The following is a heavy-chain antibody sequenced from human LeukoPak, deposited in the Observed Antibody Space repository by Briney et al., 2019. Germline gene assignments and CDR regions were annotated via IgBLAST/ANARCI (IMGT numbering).Heavy chain of an antibody. CDR3: ARDFYDFWSGYSPVYYFDY. V-gene: IGHV4-61*02. Sequence: SQTLSLTCTVSGGSISSGSYYWSWIRQPAGKGLEWIGRIYTSGSTNYNPSLKSRVTISVDTSKNQFSLKLSSVTAADTAVYYCARDFYDFWSGYSPVYYFDYWGQGTLVTVSS. D-gene: IGHD3-3*01. J-gene: IGHJ4*02. CDR2: IYTSGST. CDR1: GGSISSGSYY.